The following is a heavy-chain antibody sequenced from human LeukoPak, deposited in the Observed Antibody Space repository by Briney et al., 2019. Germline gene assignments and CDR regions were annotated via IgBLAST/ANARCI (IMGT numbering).Heavy chain of an antibody. Sequence: ASVKVSCKASGYTFTSYGISWVRQAPGQGLEWMGWISAYNGNTNYAQKLQGRVTMTTDISTSTAYMELRSLRSGDTAVYYCARSFYDSSGPQLDYWGQGTLVTVSS. J-gene: IGHJ4*02. CDR2: ISAYNGNT. CDR3: ARSFYDSSGPQLDY. D-gene: IGHD3-22*01. CDR1: GYTFTSYG. V-gene: IGHV1-18*01.